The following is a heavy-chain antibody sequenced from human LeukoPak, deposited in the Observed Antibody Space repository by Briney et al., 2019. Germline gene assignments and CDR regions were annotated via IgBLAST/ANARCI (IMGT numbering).Heavy chain of an antibody. D-gene: IGHD4-23*01. V-gene: IGHV4-59*01. J-gene: IGHJ6*02. Sequence: PSETLSLTCTVYGGSIGDDYWCWIRQPPGKGLEWVGYVSSSGRTNYNPSLKSRVTISLDASESHFSLKLTSVTAADTAVYYCARDLLGDYGGRWMGMDVWGQGTTVTVSS. CDR3: ARDLLGDYGGRWMGMDV. CDR2: VSSSGRT. CDR1: GGSIGDDY.